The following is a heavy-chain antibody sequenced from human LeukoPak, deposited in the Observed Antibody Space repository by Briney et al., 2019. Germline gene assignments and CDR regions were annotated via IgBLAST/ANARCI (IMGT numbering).Heavy chain of an antibody. D-gene: IGHD2-15*01. CDR1: GGSISSSSYY. V-gene: IGHV4-39*01. J-gene: IGHJ4*02. CDR2: IYYSGST. CDR3: ARRGPPFTATLRFDY. Sequence: PSETLSLTCTVSGGSISSSSYYWGWIRQPPGKGLEWIGSIYYSGSTYYNPPLKSRVTISVDTSKNQFSLKLSSVTAADTAVYYCARRGPPFTATLRFDYWGQGTLVTVSS.